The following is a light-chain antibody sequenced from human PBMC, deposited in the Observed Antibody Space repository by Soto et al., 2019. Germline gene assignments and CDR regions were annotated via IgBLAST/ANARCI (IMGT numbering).Light chain of an antibody. CDR2: EVS. J-gene: IGLJ1*01. CDR3: SSYTSSSPYV. Sequence: TQPASVSASPGQSITISCTGTISDVGGYNYVSWYQQHPGKAPKLMIYEVSNRPSGVSNRFSGSKSGNTASLTISGLQAEDEADYYCSSYTSSSPYVFGTGTKVTVL. V-gene: IGLV2-14*01. CDR1: ISDVGGYNY.